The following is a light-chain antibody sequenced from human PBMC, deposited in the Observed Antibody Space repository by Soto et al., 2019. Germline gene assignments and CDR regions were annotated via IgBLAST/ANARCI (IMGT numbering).Light chain of an antibody. CDR1: QSVSSN. CDR3: QQYNNWPPLT. CDR2: GAS. Sequence: EIVMTQSPAPLSVSPGERATLSCRARQSVSSNFAWYQQKPGQAPRLLIYGASTRATGIPARFSGSGSGTEFTRTISSLQSEDFACYYCQQYNNWPPLTFGGGTKVEIK. J-gene: IGKJ4*01. V-gene: IGKV3-15*01.